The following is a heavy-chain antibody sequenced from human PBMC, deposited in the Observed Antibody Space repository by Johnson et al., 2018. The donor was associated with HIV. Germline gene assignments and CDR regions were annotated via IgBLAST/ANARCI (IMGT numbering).Heavy chain of an antibody. J-gene: IGHJ3*02. Sequence: QVQLVESGGGVVQPGRSLRLSCAASGFTFSSYAMHWVRQAPGKGLEWVAVISYDGSNKYYADSVKGRFTISRDNSKNTLYLQMNSLRPEDTAVYYCARDAYYGSGSYDAFDIWGQGTMVTVSS. CDR1: GFTFSSYA. CDR2: ISYDGSNK. D-gene: IGHD3-10*01. CDR3: ARDAYYGSGSYDAFDI. V-gene: IGHV3-30*04.